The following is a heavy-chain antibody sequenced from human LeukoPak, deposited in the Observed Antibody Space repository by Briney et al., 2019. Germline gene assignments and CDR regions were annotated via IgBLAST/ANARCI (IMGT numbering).Heavy chain of an antibody. CDR1: GGSFSGYY. D-gene: IGHD5-12*01. J-gene: IGHJ5*02. Sequence: PSETLSLTCAVYGGSFSGYYWSWIRQPPGKGLEWIGEINHSGSTNYNPSLKSRVTISVDTSKNQFSLKLSSVTAADTAVYYCAGLTSGYGSPFDPWGQGTLVTVSS. V-gene: IGHV4-34*01. CDR2: INHSGST. CDR3: AGLTSGYGSPFDP.